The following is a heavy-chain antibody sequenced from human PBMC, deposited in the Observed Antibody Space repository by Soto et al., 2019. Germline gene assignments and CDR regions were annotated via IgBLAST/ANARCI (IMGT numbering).Heavy chain of an antibody. CDR3: ARDVWHCGSNSCYFYGMDV. J-gene: IGHJ6*02. CDR2: VSSDGSRT. Sequence: QVQLVESGGGLVQPGRSLRLSCAASGFTFSTYSMHWVRQAPGKGLEWVAVVSSDGSRTYYADSVKGRFTISRDNSKNTVFMQMYSLRAEDTAVYYCARDVWHCGSNSCYFYGMDVWGQGTTVTVSS. CDR1: GFTFSTYS. V-gene: IGHV3-30-3*01. D-gene: IGHD2-2*01.